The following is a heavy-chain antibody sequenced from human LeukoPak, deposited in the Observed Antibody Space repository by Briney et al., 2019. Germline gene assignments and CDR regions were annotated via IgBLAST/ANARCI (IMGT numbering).Heavy chain of an antibody. Sequence: GGSLRLSCAASGFTFSSYGMHWVRQAPGKGLEWVAVISYDGSNKYYADSVKGRFTISRDNSKNTLNLQMNSLRAEDTAVYYCAKDPMPVGPFYYYYGMDVWGQGTTVTVSS. CDR3: AKDPMPVGPFYYYYGMDV. J-gene: IGHJ6*02. CDR1: GFTFSSYG. V-gene: IGHV3-30*18. CDR2: ISYDGSNK. D-gene: IGHD2-2*01.